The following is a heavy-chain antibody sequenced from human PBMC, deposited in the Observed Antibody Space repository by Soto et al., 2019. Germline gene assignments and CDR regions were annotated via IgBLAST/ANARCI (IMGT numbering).Heavy chain of an antibody. CDR3: ARDRDNGIISSGGMDV. Sequence: HPGGSLRLSCAASGFTFSSYAMHWVRQAPGKGLEWVAVISYDGSNKYYADSVKGRFTISRDNSKNTLYLQMNSLRAEDTAVYYCARDRDNGIISSGGMDVWGQGTTVTVSS. CDR1: GFTFSSYA. CDR2: ISYDGSNK. V-gene: IGHV3-30-3*01. D-gene: IGHD2-8*01. J-gene: IGHJ6*02.